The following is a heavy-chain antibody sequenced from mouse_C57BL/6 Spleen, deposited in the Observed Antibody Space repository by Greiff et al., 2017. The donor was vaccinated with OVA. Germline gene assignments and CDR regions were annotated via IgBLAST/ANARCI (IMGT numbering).Heavy chain of an antibody. CDR3: ARITTVHFDY. V-gene: IGHV1-61*01. CDR2: IYPSDSET. J-gene: IGHJ2*01. D-gene: IGHD1-1*01. Sequence: QVQLQQPGAELVRPGSSVKLSCKASGYTFTSYWMDWVKQRPGQGLEWIGNIYPSDSETHYNQKFKDKATLTVDKSSSTAYMQLSSLTSEDSAAYYCARITTVHFDYWGQGTTLTVSS. CDR1: GYTFTSYW.